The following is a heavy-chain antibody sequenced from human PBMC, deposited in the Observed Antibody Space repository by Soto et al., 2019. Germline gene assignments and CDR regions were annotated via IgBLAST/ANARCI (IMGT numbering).Heavy chain of an antibody. J-gene: IGHJ4*02. CDR3: AKGGSVWWLRGDY. CDR2: ISGSGGST. D-gene: IGHD5-12*01. Sequence: EVQLLESGGGLVQPGGSLRLSCAASGFTFSSYAMSWVRQAPGKGLEWVSAISGSGGSTYYADSVKGRFTISRDNSKNTRYLQMNSLRAEDTAVYYCAKGGSVWWLRGDYWGQGTLVTVSS. V-gene: IGHV3-23*01. CDR1: GFTFSSYA.